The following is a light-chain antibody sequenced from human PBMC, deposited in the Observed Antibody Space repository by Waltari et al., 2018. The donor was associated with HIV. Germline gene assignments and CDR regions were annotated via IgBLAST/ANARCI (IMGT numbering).Light chain of an antibody. CDR3: QQRSIPIT. CDR2: DAS. CDR1: QSVATY. Sequence: ELMLTQSTATLSLSPGERATLSCRASQSVATYLAWFQQKPGQAPRLLFYDASNRATGIPARFTGSGSGTDFTLTISSLEPEDFGVYYCQQRSIPITFGQGTRLEI. V-gene: IGKV3-11*01. J-gene: IGKJ5*01.